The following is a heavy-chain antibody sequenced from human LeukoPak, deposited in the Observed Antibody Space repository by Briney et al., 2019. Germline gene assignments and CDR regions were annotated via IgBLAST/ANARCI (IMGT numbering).Heavy chain of an antibody. J-gene: IGHJ2*01. D-gene: IGHD3-22*01. CDR3: ARGIVVVNDWYFDL. V-gene: IGHV4-39*07. CDR1: GDSITSSSYY. Sequence: SETLSLTCTVSGDSITSSSYYWGWIRQPPGKGLEWIGTMYYTGTIYYNPSLKSRVTISVDTSKNQFSLSLSSVTAADTAVYYCARGIVVVNDWYFDLWGRGTLVTVSS. CDR2: MYYTGTI.